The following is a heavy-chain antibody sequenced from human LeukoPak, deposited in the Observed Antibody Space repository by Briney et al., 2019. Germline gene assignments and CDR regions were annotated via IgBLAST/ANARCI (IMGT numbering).Heavy chain of an antibody. D-gene: IGHD1-26*01. CDR2: ISGSGGST. CDR1: GFTFSSYA. CDR3: AKQGGSYYSWFDP. J-gene: IGHJ5*02. V-gene: IGHV3-23*01. Sequence: PGGSLRLSCAASGFTFSSYAMSWVRQAPGKGPEWVSAISGSGGSTYYADSVKGRFIISRDNSKNTLYLQMNSLRAEDTAVYYCAKQGGSYYSWFDPWGQGTLVTVSS.